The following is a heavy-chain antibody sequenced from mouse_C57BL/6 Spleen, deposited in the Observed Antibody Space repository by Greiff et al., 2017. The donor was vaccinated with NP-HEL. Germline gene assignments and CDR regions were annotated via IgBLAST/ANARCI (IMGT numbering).Heavy chain of an antibody. J-gene: IGHJ4*01. CDR1: GFSLTSYG. D-gene: IGHD2-3*01. CDR3: ARQGPVLYEGYLPYAMDD. CDR2: IWSGGST. V-gene: IGHV2-2*01. Sequence: VKLMESGPGLVQPSQSLSITCTVSGFSLTSYGVHWVRQSPGKGLEWLGVIWSGGSTDYNAAFISRLSISKDNSKSQVFFKMNSLQAADTAIYFGARQGPVLYEGYLPYAMDDGGQGTSVTVSS.